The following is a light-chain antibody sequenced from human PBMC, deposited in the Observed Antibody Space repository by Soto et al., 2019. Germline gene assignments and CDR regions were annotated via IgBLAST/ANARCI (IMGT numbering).Light chain of an antibody. V-gene: IGKV3-20*01. CDR1: QSVDSNF. J-gene: IGKJ1*01. Sequence: EIVLTQSPGTLSLSPGERATLSCRASQSVDSNFLAWYQQKSGQAPSLLIYGASSRAAGIPDRFSGSGSGADFTLTISRLEPEDFAVYYFQQYGSSPQTFGQGTKVEIK. CDR2: GAS. CDR3: QQYGSSPQT.